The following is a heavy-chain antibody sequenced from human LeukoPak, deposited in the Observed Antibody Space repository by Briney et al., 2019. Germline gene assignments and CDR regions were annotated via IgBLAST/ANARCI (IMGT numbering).Heavy chain of an antibody. D-gene: IGHD3-3*01. CDR1: GFTFSNSA. CDR3: AESKGDFWNGYYFH. Sequence: GGSLRLSCAASGFTFSNSAMNWVRQGPGKGLEWVAVMSYDGDNKYYGDSVKGRFTVSRDNSKNTLYLQMNRLRPEDTAVYYCAESKGDFWNGYYFHWGQGTLVTVSS. V-gene: IGHV3-30*04. J-gene: IGHJ4*02. CDR2: MSYDGDNK.